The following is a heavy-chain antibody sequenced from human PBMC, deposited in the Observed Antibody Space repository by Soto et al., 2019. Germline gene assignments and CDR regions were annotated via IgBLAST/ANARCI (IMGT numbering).Heavy chain of an antibody. CDR1: GGTFSSYA. J-gene: IGHJ6*02. Sequence: SVKVSCKASGGTFSSYAISWVRQAPGQGLEWMGGIIPIFGTANYAQKFQGRVTITADKSTSTAYMELSSLRSEDTAAYYCANYQWFGEFRYYYYGMDVWGQGTTVTVSS. D-gene: IGHD3-10*01. V-gene: IGHV1-69*06. CDR2: IIPIFGTA. CDR3: ANYQWFGEFRYYYYGMDV.